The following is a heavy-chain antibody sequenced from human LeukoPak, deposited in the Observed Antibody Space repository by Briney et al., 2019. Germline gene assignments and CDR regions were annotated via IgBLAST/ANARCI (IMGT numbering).Heavy chain of an antibody. J-gene: IGHJ4*02. V-gene: IGHV4-4*07. CDR2: IYTSGST. CDR3: ARDRKYSSGWFNFDY. Sequence: SETLSLTCTVSGGSISSYYWSWIRQPAGKGLEWIGRIYTSGSTNYNPSLKSRVTMSVDTSKNQFTLKLSSVTAADTAVYYCARDRKYSSGWFNFDYWGQGTLVTVSS. CDR1: GGSISSYY. D-gene: IGHD6-19*01.